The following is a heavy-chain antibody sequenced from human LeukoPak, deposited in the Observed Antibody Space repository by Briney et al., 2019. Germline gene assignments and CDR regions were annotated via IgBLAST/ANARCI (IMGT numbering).Heavy chain of an antibody. CDR1: ELSFANYI. CDR2: ISRSRNYK. CDR3: ARGLISCNDVRWHLVWFDR. V-gene: IGHV3-21*01. Sequence: GGSLTLSCTASELSFANYIMNGVRPAPRKGVEWVSSISRSRNYKYYADSAKGRFTISRNNAGNSLFLQINILRPQDPATYFCARGLISCNDVRWHLVWFDRWGQGTPVTVSS. J-gene: IGHJ5*02. D-gene: IGHD2-8*01.